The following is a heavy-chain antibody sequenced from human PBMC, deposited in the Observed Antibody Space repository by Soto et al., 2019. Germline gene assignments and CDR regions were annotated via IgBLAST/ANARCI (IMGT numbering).Heavy chain of an antibody. CDR2: ISSTTNYI. J-gene: IGHJ4*02. CDR1: GFTFTRYS. Sequence: KPGGSLRLSCAASGFTFTRYSMSWVRQAPGKGLEWVSSISSTTNYIYYGDSMKGRFTISRDNAKNSLYLEMNSLRAEDTAVYYCARESEDLTSNFDYWGQGTLVTVSS. CDR3: ARESEDLTSNFDY. V-gene: IGHV3-21*06.